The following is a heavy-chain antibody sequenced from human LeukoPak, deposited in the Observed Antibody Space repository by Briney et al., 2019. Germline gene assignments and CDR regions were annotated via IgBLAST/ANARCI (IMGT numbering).Heavy chain of an antibody. CDR3: ARGTFLGYCSGGSCPDY. CDR2: IYYSGST. V-gene: IGHV4-59*01. CDR1: GGSISSYY. Sequence: SSETLSLTCTVSGGSISSYYWSWIRQPPGKGLEWIGYIYYSGSTNYNPSLKSRVTISVDTSKNQFSLKLSSVTAADTAVYYCARGTFLGYCSGGSCPDYWGQGTLVTVSS. J-gene: IGHJ4*02. D-gene: IGHD2-15*01.